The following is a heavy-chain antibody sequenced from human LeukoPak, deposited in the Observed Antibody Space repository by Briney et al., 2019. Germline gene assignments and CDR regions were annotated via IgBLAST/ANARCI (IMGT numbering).Heavy chain of an antibody. V-gene: IGHV4-61*02. Sequence: SETLSLTCTVSGGSISSGSYYWSWTRQPAGKGLEWIGRIYTSGSTNYNPSLKSRVTISVDTSKNQFSLKLSSVTAADTAVYYCARDGITMVRGVIKKYYYYYYMDVWGKGTTVTISS. CDR1: GGSISSGSYY. CDR3: ARDGITMVRGVIKKYYYYYYMDV. D-gene: IGHD3-10*01. J-gene: IGHJ6*03. CDR2: IYTSGST.